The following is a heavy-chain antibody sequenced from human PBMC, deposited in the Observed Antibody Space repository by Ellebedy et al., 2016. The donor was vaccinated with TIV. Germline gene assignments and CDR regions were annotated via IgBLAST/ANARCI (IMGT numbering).Heavy chain of an antibody. D-gene: IGHD3-9*01. CDR3: ARLDFDSFNAFDI. CDR2: INGDGSTT. Sequence: PGGSPRLSCGASGFAFSSNWMYWVRQDPGQGLVWVSRINGDGSTTGYADSVKGRFTISRDNAKNTLYLQMNSLRAEDTAVYYCARLDFDSFNAFDILGQGTTVTVSS. CDR1: GFAFSSNW. V-gene: IGHV3-74*01. J-gene: IGHJ3*02.